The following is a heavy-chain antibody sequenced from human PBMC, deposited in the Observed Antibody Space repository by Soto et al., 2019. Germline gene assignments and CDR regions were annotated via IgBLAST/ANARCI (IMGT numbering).Heavy chain of an antibody. Sequence: GGSLRLSCAASGFTFSSYDMHWVRQATGKGLEWVSAIGTAGDTYYPGSVKGRFTISRENAKNSLYLQMNSLRAGDTAVYYCARAYYYDSSGPGAFDIWGQGTMVTVS. CDR1: GFTFSSYD. CDR2: IGTAGDT. D-gene: IGHD3-22*01. J-gene: IGHJ3*02. CDR3: ARAYYYDSSGPGAFDI. V-gene: IGHV3-13*04.